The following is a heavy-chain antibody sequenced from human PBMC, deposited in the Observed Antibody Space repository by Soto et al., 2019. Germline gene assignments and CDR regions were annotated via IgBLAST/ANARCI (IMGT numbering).Heavy chain of an antibody. V-gene: IGHV4-61*08. CDR2: IYYSGST. CDR3: ARGPAFYGGNSRYFDY. Sequence: SETLSLTCTVSGASISYGGYSWSWIRQPPGKGLEWIGYIYYSGSTNYNPSLKSRVTISVDTSKNQLSLKLSSVTAADTAVYYCARGPAFYGGNSRYFDYWGQGTLVTVSS. J-gene: IGHJ4*02. CDR1: GASISYGGYS. D-gene: IGHD2-21*02.